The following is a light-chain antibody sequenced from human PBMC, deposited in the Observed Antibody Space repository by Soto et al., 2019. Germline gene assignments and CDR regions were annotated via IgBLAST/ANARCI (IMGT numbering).Light chain of an antibody. J-gene: IGLJ2*01. Sequence: SSELTQPPSVSVAPGGTARITCGGNNIVRKSVDWDHQKPGQAPVLVIYYVSDRPSGIPERFSGSNSGNTATLTITRVEAWDEADYYCQVWDSNSDHSVFGGGTKRTVL. CDR3: QVWDSNSDHSV. CDR2: YVS. CDR1: NIVRKS. V-gene: IGLV3-21*01.